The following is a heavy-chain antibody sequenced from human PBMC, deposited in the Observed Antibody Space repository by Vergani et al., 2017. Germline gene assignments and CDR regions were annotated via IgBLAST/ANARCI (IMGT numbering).Heavy chain of an antibody. J-gene: IGHJ5*02. D-gene: IGHD5-18*01. CDR3: ARVHLQLWENWFDP. CDR1: GGSISSYY. Sequence: QVQLQESGPGLVKPSETLSLTCTVSGGSISSYYWSWIRQPAGKGLEWIGRIYTSGSTNYNPSLKSRVTISVDTSKNQFSLKLSSVTAADTAVYYCARVHLQLWENWFDPWGQGTLVTVSS. V-gene: IGHV4-4*07. CDR2: IYTSGST.